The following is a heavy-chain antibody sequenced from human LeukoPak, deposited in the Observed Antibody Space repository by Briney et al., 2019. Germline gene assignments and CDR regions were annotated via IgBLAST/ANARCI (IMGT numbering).Heavy chain of an antibody. J-gene: IGHJ4*02. V-gene: IGHV4-31*11. D-gene: IGHD3/OR15-3a*01. Sequence: SETLSLTCAVYGGSFSGYYWSWIRQHPGKGLEWIGYIYYSGSTYYNPSLKSRVTISVDTSKNQFSLKLSSVTAADTAVYYCARDKGLAFDYWGQGTLVTVSS. CDR2: IYYSGST. CDR3: ARDKGLAFDY. CDR1: GGSFSGYY.